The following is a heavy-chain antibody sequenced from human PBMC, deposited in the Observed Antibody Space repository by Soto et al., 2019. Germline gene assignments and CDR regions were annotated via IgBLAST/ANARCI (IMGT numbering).Heavy chain of an antibody. CDR3: ARTRGSSGYYITNSRSSQIDY. D-gene: IGHD3-22*01. J-gene: IGHJ4*02. CDR2: IIPIFGTA. Sequence: SVKVSCKASGGTFSSYAISWVRQAPGQGLEWMGGIIPIFGTANYAQKFPGRVTITAYESTSTAYMEVCSLRSDDTAVYYCARTRGSSGYYITNSRSSQIDYWGQRTLVTVAS. V-gene: IGHV1-69*13. CDR1: GGTFSSYA.